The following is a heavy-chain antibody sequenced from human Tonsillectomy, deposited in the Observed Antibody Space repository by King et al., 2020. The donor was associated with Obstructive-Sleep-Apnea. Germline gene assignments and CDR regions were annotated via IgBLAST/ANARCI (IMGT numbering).Heavy chain of an antibody. CDR3: ASIVPTANDAFDI. CDR1: GFTFSTYA. D-gene: IGHD2-2*01. V-gene: IGHV3-30*01. J-gene: IGHJ3*02. Sequence: VQLVESGGGVVHPGRSLRLSCAASGFTFSTYAMHWVRQAPGQGLEWVAVISYDGTNKYYADSVKGRFTISRDNSKNTLYLQMNSLRPEDTAVYYCASIVPTANDAFDIWGQGTMVTVSS. CDR2: ISYDGTNK.